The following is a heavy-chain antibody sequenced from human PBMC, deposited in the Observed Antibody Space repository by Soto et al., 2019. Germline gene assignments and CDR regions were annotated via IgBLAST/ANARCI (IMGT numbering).Heavy chain of an antibody. CDR3: ARLAPSRSKXYYGSGSYYYYYYGMDV. Sequence: PSETLSLTCAVYGGSFSCYYWSWIRQPPGKGLEWIGEINHSGSTNYNPSLKSRVTISVDTSKNQFSLKLSSVTAADTAVYYCARLAPSRSKXYYGSGSYYYYYYGMDVWGQGTTVTVSS. D-gene: IGHD3-10*01. CDR2: INHSGST. V-gene: IGHV4-34*01. J-gene: IGHJ6*02. CDR1: GGSFSCYY.